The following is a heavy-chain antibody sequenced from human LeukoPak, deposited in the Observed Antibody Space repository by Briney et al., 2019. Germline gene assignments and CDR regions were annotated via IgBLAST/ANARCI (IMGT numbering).Heavy chain of an antibody. CDR2: TSYDGSNK. Sequence: GGSLRLSCAASGFTFSSYAMHWVRQAPGKGLEWVAVTSYDGSNKYYADSVKGRFTISRDNSKNTLYLQMNSLRAEDTAVYYCARDQTLYSSSWYGFDYWGQGTLVTVSS. V-gene: IGHV3-30-3*01. CDR1: GFTFSSYA. CDR3: ARDQTLYSSSWYGFDY. J-gene: IGHJ4*02. D-gene: IGHD6-13*01.